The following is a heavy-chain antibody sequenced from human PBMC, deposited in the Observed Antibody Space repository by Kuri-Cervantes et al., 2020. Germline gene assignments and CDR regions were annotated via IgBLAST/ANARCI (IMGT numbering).Heavy chain of an antibody. J-gene: IGHJ4*02. CDR3: ARGMSSSKGNFDY. Sequence: SETLSLTCAVHGGSFSGYYRSWIRQPPGKGLEWIGEINHSGSTNYSPSLKSRVTISVDTSKNQFSLKLSSVTAADTAVYYCARGMSSSKGNFDYWGQGTLVTVSS. D-gene: IGHD6-13*01. CDR2: INHSGST. V-gene: IGHV4-34*01. CDR1: GGSFSGYY.